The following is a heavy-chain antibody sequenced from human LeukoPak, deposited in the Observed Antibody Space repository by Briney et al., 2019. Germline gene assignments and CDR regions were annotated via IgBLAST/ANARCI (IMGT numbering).Heavy chain of an antibody. Sequence: GGSLRLSCAASGFTFSSYAMGWVRQGPGKGLEWVSFISGSGDSTFYADSVKGRFTISRDNSKNTLYLQMNSLRAEDTAVYYCAKTVVYSSGWYDTPRPFDYWGQGTLVTVSS. CDR2: ISGSGDST. V-gene: IGHV3-23*01. CDR1: GFTFSSYA. J-gene: IGHJ4*02. CDR3: AKTVVYSSGWYDTPRPFDY. D-gene: IGHD6-19*01.